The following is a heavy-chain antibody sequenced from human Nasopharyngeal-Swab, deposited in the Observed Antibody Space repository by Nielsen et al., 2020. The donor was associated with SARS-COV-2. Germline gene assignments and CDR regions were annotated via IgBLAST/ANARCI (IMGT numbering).Heavy chain of an antibody. V-gene: IGHV4-59*08. CDR2: IYYSGST. Sequence: GSLRLSCTVSGGSISSYYWNWIRQSPGKGLEWIGYIYYSGSTDYNPSLKSRVTISVDTSKNQFSLKLSSVTAADTAVYYCASGGAPYYFDYWGQGTLVTVSS. D-gene: IGHD3-16*01. CDR1: GGSISSYY. CDR3: ASGGAPYYFDY. J-gene: IGHJ4*02.